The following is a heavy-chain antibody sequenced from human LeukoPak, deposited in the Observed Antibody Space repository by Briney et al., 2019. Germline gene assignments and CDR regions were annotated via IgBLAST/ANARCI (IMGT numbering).Heavy chain of an antibody. Sequence: PGGSLRLSCTTSGFNFRAYWMGWVRQAPGKGLEWVAVISYDGSNKYYADSVKGRFTISRDNSKNTLYLQMNSLRAEVTAVYYCARVRDSLGGPRQLVDYRGQETLVAVSS. V-gene: IGHV3-30*19. D-gene: IGHD6-6*01. CDR3: ARVRDSLGGPRQLVDY. J-gene: IGHJ4*02. CDR2: ISYDGSNK. CDR1: GFNFRAYW.